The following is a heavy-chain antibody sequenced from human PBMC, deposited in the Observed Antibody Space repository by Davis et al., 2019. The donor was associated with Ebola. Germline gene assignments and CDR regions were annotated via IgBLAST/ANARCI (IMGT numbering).Heavy chain of an antibody. V-gene: IGHV3-11*06. D-gene: IGHD4-17*01. Sequence: PGGSLRLSCAASGFTFSDYYISWIRQAPGKGLEWVSYISPSSDYTNYADSVKGRFTISRDNAKNSLYLQMNSLRADDTAVYYCARGERADYGDYGLGYWGQGTLVTVSS. CDR1: GFTFSDYY. J-gene: IGHJ4*02. CDR3: ARGERADYGDYGLGY. CDR2: ISPSSDYT.